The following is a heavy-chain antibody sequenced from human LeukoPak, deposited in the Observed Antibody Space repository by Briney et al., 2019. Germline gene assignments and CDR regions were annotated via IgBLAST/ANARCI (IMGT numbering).Heavy chain of an antibody. J-gene: IGHJ4*02. CDR3: AKDLVTYYYDSSGYYPDY. CDR2: IRYDGSNK. CDR1: GFTFSSYG. D-gene: IGHD3-22*01. Sequence: GGSLRLSCAASGFTFSSYGMHWVRQAPGKGLEWVAFIRYDGSNKYYADSVKGRFTISRDNSKNTLYLQMNSLRAEDTAVYYCAKDLVTYYYDSSGYYPDYWGQGTLVTVSS. V-gene: IGHV3-30*02.